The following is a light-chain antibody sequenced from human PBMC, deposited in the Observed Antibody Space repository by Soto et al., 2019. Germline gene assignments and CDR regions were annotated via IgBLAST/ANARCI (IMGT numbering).Light chain of an antibody. V-gene: IGLV1-44*01. CDR2: KND. J-gene: IGLJ2*01. CDR1: ISNIGSNA. Sequence: QSVLTQPPSASGTPGQTVTISCSGTISNIGSNAVNWYQQVPGTPPKLLMYKNDQRPSGVPDRFSGSKSGTSASLAVSGLQSEDEADYYCAAWDDSLNAVLFGGGTKLTVL. CDR3: AAWDDSLNAVL.